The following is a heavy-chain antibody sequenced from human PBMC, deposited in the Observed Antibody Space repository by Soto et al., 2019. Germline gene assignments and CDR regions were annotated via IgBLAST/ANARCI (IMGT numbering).Heavy chain of an antibody. CDR1: VYSFTSYW. J-gene: IGHJ6*02. D-gene: IGHD6-19*01. CDR3: ARPREAGKNYYGVDV. Sequence: PVEALKISCQGAVYSFTSYWTCLVRNLPVKGLEWMGIIYPGDSDTRYSPSFQGQVTISADKSISTAYLQWSSLKASDTAMYYCARPREAGKNYYGVDVWGQGTTVTVSS. CDR2: IYPGDSDT. V-gene: IGHV5-51*01.